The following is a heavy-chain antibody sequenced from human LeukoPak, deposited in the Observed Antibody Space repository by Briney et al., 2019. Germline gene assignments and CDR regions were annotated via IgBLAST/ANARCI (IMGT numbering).Heavy chain of an antibody. J-gene: IGHJ1*01. D-gene: IGHD3-10*01. CDR2: ISSSSSTI. CDR1: GFTFSSYS. V-gene: IGHV3-48*02. Sequence: QSGGSLRLSCAASGFTFSSYSMNWVRQAPGKGLEWVSYISSSSSTIYYADSVKGRFTISRDDAKNSLYLQMNSLRDEDTGVYYCARGPQGSGSSFRHWGQGTLVTVSS. CDR3: ARGPQGSGSSFRH.